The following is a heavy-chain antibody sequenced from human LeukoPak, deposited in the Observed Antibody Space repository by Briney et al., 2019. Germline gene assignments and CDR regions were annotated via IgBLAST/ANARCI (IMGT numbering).Heavy chain of an antibody. J-gene: IGHJ4*02. Sequence: PGGALRLSCAASGFTFASYSMNWVRQAPGKGLEWVSSISGDSTYIYSADSVKGRFTISRDNAQASLYLQKISLRADDTAVYYCARVSGRLERQSDLDYWGQGTLVIVSS. D-gene: IGHD1-1*01. CDR2: ISGDSTYI. CDR3: ARVSGRLERQSDLDY. V-gene: IGHV3-21*01. CDR1: GFTFASYS.